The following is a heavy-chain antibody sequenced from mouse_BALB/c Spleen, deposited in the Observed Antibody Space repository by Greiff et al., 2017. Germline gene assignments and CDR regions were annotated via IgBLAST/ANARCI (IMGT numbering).Heavy chain of an antibody. D-gene: IGHD3-3*01. CDR1: GFSFTSYG. V-gene: IGHV2-9*02. CDR2: IWSGGST. J-gene: IGHJ2*01. CDR3: ARDRGPAGDY. Sequence: VKLVESGPGLVAPSQSLSITCTVSGFSFTSYGVHWVRQPPGKGLEWLGVIWSGGSTNYNSAFMCRLSINRDNSKSQVYLKMNSLKTDDTAMYYCARDRGPAGDYWGEGTTLTGSS.